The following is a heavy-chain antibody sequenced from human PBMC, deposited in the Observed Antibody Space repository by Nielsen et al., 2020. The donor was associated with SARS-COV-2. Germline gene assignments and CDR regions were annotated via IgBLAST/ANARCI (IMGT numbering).Heavy chain of an antibody. CDR2: FSWNGASI. D-gene: IGHD1-26*01. J-gene: IGHJ3*01. V-gene: IGHV3-9*01. Sequence: SLKISCAASGFSVEDFDIHWVRQFPGRGLEWVSGFSWNGASIGYADSVKGRFTISRDNAKNSLFLQMNSLRPDDTALYYCVKDMVRSSPQWELILGVAFDVWGQGTLVTVSS. CDR3: VKDMVRSSPQWELILGVAFDV. CDR1: GFSVEDFD.